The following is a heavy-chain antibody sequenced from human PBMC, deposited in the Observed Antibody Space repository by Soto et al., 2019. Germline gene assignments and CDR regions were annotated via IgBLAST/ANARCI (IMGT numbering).Heavy chain of an antibody. CDR1: GASINGGGYY. D-gene: IGHD4-17*01. V-gene: IGHV4-31*03. CDR2: IYYSGNT. Sequence: QVQLQESGPGLVKPSQTLSLTCTVSGASINGGGYYWSWMRQHPGKGLEGIGSIYYSGNTYYSPSLKSRVTISVDTSKNHFSLSLTSVTAADTAVYYCARDPSYGDYSYYDMDVWGQGTTVTVSS. CDR3: ARDPSYGDYSYYDMDV. J-gene: IGHJ6*02.